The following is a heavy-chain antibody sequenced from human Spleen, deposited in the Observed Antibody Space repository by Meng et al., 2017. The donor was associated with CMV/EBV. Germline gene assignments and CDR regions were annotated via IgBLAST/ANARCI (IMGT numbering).Heavy chain of an antibody. J-gene: IGHJ6*02. CDR3: AKRGDHASYGMDV. V-gene: IGHV3-30*02. CDR1: GFTFSSYG. Sequence: GGPLRLSCAASGFTFSSYGMHWVRQAPGKGLEWVAFIRYDGSNKYYADSVKGRFTISRDNSENTLYLQMNSLRPEDTAVYYCAKRGDHASYGMDVWGQGTTVTVSS. CDR2: IRYDGSNK. D-gene: IGHD4-17*01.